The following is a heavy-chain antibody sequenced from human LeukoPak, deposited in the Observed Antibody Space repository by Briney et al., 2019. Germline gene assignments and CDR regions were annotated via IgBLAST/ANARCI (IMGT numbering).Heavy chain of an antibody. CDR1: GFTFSSYA. V-gene: IGHV3-23*01. CDR2: ISGSGGST. CDR3: AKDPATYCSSTSCYTSDY. J-gene: IGHJ4*02. Sequence: PGGSLRLSCAASGFTFSSYAMSWVRQAPGKGLEWVSAISGSGGSTYYADSVKGRFTISRDNSKNTLCLQMNSLRAEDTAVYYCAKDPATYCSSTSCYTSDYWGQGTLVTVSS. D-gene: IGHD2-2*02.